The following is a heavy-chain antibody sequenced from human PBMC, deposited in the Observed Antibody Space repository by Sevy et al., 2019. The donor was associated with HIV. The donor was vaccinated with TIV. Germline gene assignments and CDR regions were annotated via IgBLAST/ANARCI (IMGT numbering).Heavy chain of an antibody. CDR2: VSFDGDST. J-gene: IGHJ2*01. CDR3: AKHYIHDIADGWYFDL. V-gene: IGHV3-30*18. CDR1: GFSFRNYD. Sequence: GGSLRLSCAASGFSFRNYDMHWVRQAPGKGLEWLALVSFDGDSTYSADSVKGRFTISRDNSKNTLYLQVNSLRVEDTAVYYCAKHYIHDIADGWYFDLWGRGTLVTVSS. D-gene: IGHD6-13*01.